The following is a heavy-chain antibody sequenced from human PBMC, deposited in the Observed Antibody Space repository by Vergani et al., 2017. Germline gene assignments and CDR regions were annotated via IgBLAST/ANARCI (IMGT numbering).Heavy chain of an antibody. CDR2: ISGSGGST. CDR3: ARLRLCSSGYYYTPPSYYFDY. D-gene: IGHD3-22*01. J-gene: IGHJ4*02. V-gene: IGHV3-23*01. CDR1: GFTFSSYA. Sequence: EVQLLESGGGLVQPGGSLRLSCAASGFTFSSYAMSWVRQAPGKGLEWVSAISGSGGSTYYADSVKGRFTISRDKSKNTLYLQMNSLRAEDTAVYYCARLRLCSSGYYYTPPSYYFDYWGQGTLVTVSS.